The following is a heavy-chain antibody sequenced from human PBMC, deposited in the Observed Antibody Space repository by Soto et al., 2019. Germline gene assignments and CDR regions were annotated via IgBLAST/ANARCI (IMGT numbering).Heavy chain of an antibody. V-gene: IGHV3-7*05. CDR1: GFTFSSYW. Sequence: EVQLVESGGGLVQPGGSLRLSCAASGFTFSSYWMSWVRQAPGKGLEWVANIKQDGSEKYYVDSVKGRFTISRDNAKNSLYLQMNSLRAEDTAVYYCASPAGEQWLVLGGGLDYWGQGTLVTVSS. CDR2: IKQDGSEK. CDR3: ASPAGEQWLVLGGGLDY. J-gene: IGHJ4*02. D-gene: IGHD6-19*01.